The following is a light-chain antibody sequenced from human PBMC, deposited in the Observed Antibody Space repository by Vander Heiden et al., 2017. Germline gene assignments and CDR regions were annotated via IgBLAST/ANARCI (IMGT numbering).Light chain of an antibody. CDR2: WAS. J-gene: IGKJ2*01. Sequence: DIVMTQSPDSLAVSLGERATINCKSSQSVLYSSNNKNYLAWYQQKPGQPPKLLIYWASTRESGVPDRFSGSGSGTDFTLTTSSLQAEDAAVYYCQQYYSTPYTFGQGTKLEIK. CDR3: QQYYSTPYT. CDR1: QSVLYSSNNKNY. V-gene: IGKV4-1*01.